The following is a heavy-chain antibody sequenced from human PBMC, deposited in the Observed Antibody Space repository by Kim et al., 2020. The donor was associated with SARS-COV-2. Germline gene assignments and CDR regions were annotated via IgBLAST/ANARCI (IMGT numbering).Heavy chain of an antibody. J-gene: IGHJ4*02. CDR3: AQGTMATTGGPSLN. D-gene: IGHD5-12*01. Sequence: YEDSVKGRFTISRDNYKNSLYLQMNSLRTEDTALYYCAQGTMATTGGPSLNWGQGTLVTVSS. V-gene: IGHV3-43*01.